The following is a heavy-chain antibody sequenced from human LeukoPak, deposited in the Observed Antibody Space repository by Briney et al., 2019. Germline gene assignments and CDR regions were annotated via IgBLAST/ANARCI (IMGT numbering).Heavy chain of an antibody. CDR2: IYYSGST. Sequence: PSETLSLTCTVSGGSISSGGYYWSWIRQHPGKGLEWIGYIYYSGSTYYNPSLKSRVTISVDTSKNQFSLKLSSVTAADTAVYYCARGNLEYSSSGAPLGFDPWGQGTLVTVSS. CDR1: GGSISSGGYY. V-gene: IGHV4-31*03. CDR3: ARGNLEYSSSGAPLGFDP. D-gene: IGHD6-6*01. J-gene: IGHJ5*02.